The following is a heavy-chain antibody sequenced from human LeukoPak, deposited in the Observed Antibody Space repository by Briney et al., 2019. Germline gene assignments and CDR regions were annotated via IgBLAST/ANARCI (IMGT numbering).Heavy chain of an antibody. CDR3: ARDYKVAAAGTADFDY. CDR2: ISAYNGNT. CDR1: GYTFTSYG. V-gene: IGHV1-18*01. Sequence: ASVKLSCKASGYTFTSYGISWVRQAPGQGLEWMGWISAYNGNTNYAQKLQGRVTMTTDTSTSTAYMELRSLRSDDTAVYYCARDYKVAAAGTADFDYWGQGTLVTVSS. D-gene: IGHD6-13*01. J-gene: IGHJ4*02.